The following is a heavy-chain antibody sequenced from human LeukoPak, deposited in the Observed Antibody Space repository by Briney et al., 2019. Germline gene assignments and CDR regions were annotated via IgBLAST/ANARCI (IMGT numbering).Heavy chain of an antibody. D-gene: IGHD6-13*01. CDR1: GFTFSSYA. Sequence: GGSLRLSCAASGFTFSSYAMSWVRQAPGKGLEWVSGISSTGGSTYYADSVKGRFTISRDNSKNTLYLHMNSLTAEDTAVYYCARGYSRLDPWGQGTLVTVSS. J-gene: IGHJ5*02. V-gene: IGHV3-23*01. CDR2: ISSTGGST. CDR3: ARGYSRLDP.